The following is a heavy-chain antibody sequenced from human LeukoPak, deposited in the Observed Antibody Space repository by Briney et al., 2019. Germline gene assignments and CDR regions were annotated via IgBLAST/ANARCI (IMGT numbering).Heavy chain of an antibody. D-gene: IGHD2-21*01. J-gene: IGHJ4*02. CDR1: GGSISSYY. Sequence: SETLSLTCTVSGGSISSYYWSWIRQPPGKGLEWIGYIYYSGSTNYNPSLKSRVTMSVDTSKNQFSLKLGSVTAADTAMYYCARRGGDSATLDYWGQGTLVTVSS. V-gene: IGHV4-59*08. CDR3: ARRGGDSATLDY. CDR2: IYYSGST.